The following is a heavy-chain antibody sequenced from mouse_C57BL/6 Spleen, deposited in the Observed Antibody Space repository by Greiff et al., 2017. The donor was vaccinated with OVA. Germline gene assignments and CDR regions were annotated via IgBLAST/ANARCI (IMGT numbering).Heavy chain of an antibody. J-gene: IGHJ2*01. Sequence: QVQLQQPGAELVKPGASVKMSCKASGYTFTSYWITWVKQRPGQGLEWIGDIYPGSGSTNYNEKFKSKVTLTVDTSSSTAYMQLSSLTSEDSAVYYCARSNTTVVATRYFDYWGQGTTLTVSS. CDR2: IYPGSGST. V-gene: IGHV1-55*01. D-gene: IGHD1-1*01. CDR3: ARSNTTVVATRYFDY. CDR1: GYTFTSYW.